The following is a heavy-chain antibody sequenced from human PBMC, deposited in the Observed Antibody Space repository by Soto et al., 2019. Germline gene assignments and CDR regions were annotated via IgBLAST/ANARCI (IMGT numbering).Heavy chain of an antibody. J-gene: IGHJ3*01. Sequence: SKTLSLTCTVSSGSISSYYRRWFRQPPGKGLEWIGYIYYSGSTNYNPSLKSRVTISVDTSKNQFSLKLSSVTAADTAVYYCARVWGGAFDFWGQGTMVTVSS. D-gene: IGHD3-10*01. V-gene: IGHV4-59*01. CDR1: SGSISSYY. CDR3: ARVWGGAFDF. CDR2: IYYSGST.